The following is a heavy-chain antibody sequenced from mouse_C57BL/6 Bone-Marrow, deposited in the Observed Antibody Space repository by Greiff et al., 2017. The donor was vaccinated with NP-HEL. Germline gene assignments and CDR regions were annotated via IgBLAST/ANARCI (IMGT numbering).Heavy chain of an antibody. D-gene: IGHD2-5*01. CDR2: IYPGDGDT. Sequence: QVQLQQSGAELVKPGASVKISCKASGYAFSSYWMNWVKQRPGKGLEWIGQIYPGDGDTNYNGKFKGKATLTADKSSSTAYMQLSSLTSEDYAVYFCARFPAAYYSNYGFAYWGQGTLVTVSA. CDR3: ARFPAAYYSNYGFAY. J-gene: IGHJ3*01. V-gene: IGHV1-80*01. CDR1: GYAFSSYW.